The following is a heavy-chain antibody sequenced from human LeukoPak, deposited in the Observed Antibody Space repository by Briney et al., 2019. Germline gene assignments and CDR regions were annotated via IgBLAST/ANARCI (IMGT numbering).Heavy chain of an antibody. D-gene: IGHD2-2*01. J-gene: IGHJ6*02. V-gene: IGHV3-30*18. Sequence: GGSLRLSCAASRFTFSRSALHWVRQAPGKGLEWVAAISYVGRKVDYADSVRGRFTISRDTFISIVSLYMNRLRDQAAAVYSCAKDLARPSLYYNYYGRDAWGQGTTGTVSS. CDR1: RFTFSRSA. CDR3: AKDLARPSLYYNYYGRDA. CDR2: ISYVGRKV.